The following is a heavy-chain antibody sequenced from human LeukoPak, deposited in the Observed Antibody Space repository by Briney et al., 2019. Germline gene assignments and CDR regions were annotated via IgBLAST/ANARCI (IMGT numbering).Heavy chain of an antibody. V-gene: IGHV3-74*01. CDR2: IKSDGKI. CDR3: ARAPSEIGGYYPEYFRH. J-gene: IGHJ1*01. Sequence: SLRLSLASSLFTYSSYWMHWVRPAPAKGRVWVSRIKSDGKINYADTVKDRSTISRDNAKNTVSLQMNSLRAEDTGVYYCARAPSEIGGYYPEYFRHWGQGTLVTVSS. CDR1: LFTYSSYW. D-gene: IGHD3-22*01.